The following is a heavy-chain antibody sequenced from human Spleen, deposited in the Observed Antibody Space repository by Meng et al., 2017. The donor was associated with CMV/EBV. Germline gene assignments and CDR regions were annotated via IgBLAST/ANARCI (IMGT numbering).Heavy chain of an antibody. CDR2: VRTSGNNYAA. CDR3: TRLWSTGGFDP. CDR1: GYMFSGAA. D-gene: IGHD2-2*01. Sequence: GGSLRLSCAASGYMFSGAAIHWVRQASGKGLEWVGRVRTSGNNYAAEYAASVEGRFTISRDDSKRTAYLQMKSLKTEDTAVYYCTRLWSTGGFDPWGQGTLVTVS. V-gene: IGHV3-73*01. J-gene: IGHJ5*02.